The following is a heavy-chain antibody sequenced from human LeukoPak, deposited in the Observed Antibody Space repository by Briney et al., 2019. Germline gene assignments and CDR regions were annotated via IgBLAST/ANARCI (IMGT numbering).Heavy chain of an antibody. D-gene: IGHD2/OR15-2a*01. Sequence: SETLSLTCTVSGGSISSYYWNWIRQPPGKGLEWIAYISDIGSINYNPSLKSRVTISLDTSKNQFSLKLSSVTAADTAVYYCAGHHPRNTVDFWGQGTLVTVSS. CDR2: ISDIGSI. V-gene: IGHV4-59*08. CDR1: GGSISSYY. CDR3: AGHHPRNTVDF. J-gene: IGHJ4*02.